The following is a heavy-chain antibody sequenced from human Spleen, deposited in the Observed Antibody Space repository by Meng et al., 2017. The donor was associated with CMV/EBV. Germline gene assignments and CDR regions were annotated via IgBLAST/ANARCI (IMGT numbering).Heavy chain of an antibody. Sequence: QVQLQQWVSVIVKPSDTLCLSCAVYGGSFSGYYWSWIRQPPGKGLEWIGEINHSGSTNYNPSLKSRVTISVDTSKNQFSLKLSSVTAADTAVYYCARATEYQLLRTTRRNWFDPWGQGTLVTVSS. V-gene: IGHV4-34*01. J-gene: IGHJ5*02. D-gene: IGHD2-2*01. CDR1: GGSFSGYY. CDR2: INHSGST. CDR3: ARATEYQLLRTTRRNWFDP.